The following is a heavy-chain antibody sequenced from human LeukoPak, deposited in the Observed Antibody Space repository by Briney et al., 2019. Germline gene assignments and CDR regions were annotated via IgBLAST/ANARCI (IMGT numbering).Heavy chain of an antibody. CDR3: AREMVGYYDSSGRFDY. V-gene: IGHV4-59*01. Sequence: SETLSLTCTVSGGSISSYYWSWIRQPPGKGLEWIGYIYYSGSTNYNPSLKSRVTISVDTSKNQFSLKLSSVTAADTAVYYCAREMVGYYDSSGRFDYWGQGTLVTVSS. CDR1: GGSISSYY. J-gene: IGHJ4*02. CDR2: IYYSGST. D-gene: IGHD3-22*01.